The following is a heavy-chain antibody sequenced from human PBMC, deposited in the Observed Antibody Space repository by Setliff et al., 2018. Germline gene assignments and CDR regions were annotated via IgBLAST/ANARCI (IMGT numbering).Heavy chain of an antibody. Sequence: PSETLSLTCAVSSGSISYNNWWTWVRQPPGKGLEWIGEIYHTESTNYNPSLKSRVTISLDKSKNQFSLELSSVTAADTAVYYCARDDTYDFWGGHGPLDSWGQGILVTVSS. J-gene: IGHJ4*02. CDR1: SGSISYNNW. V-gene: IGHV4-4*02. CDR2: IYHTEST. D-gene: IGHD3-3*01. CDR3: ARDDTYDFWGGHGPLDS.